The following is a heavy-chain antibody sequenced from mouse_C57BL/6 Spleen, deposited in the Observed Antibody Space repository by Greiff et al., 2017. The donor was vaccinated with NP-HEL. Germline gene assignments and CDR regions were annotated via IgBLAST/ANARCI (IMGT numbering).Heavy chain of an antibody. Sequence: ESGPGLVKPSQSLSLTCSVTGYSITSGYYWNWIRQFPGNKLEWMGYISYDGSNNYNPSLKNRISITRDTTKNQFFLKLNSVTTEDTATYYCARRHYGSLFDYWGQGTTLTVSS. CDR3: ARRHYGSLFDY. D-gene: IGHD1-1*01. CDR2: ISYDGSN. CDR1: GYSITSGYY. V-gene: IGHV3-6*01. J-gene: IGHJ2*01.